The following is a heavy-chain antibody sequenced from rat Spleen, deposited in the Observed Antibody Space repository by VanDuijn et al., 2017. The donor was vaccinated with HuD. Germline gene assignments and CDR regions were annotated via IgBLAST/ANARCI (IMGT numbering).Heavy chain of an antibody. CDR3: TRGGNYDFDY. J-gene: IGHJ2*01. D-gene: IGHD1-10*01. V-gene: IGHV5-31*01. Sequence: EVQLVESGGGLVQPGRSLKLSCVASGFTLTDYWMTWIRQAPGKGLEWIASITNIAGGTYYADSVKGRFTISRDDAKNTLSLQMNSLRSEDTATYYCTRGGNYDFDYWGQGVMVTVSS. CDR1: GFTLTDYW. CDR2: ITNIAGGT.